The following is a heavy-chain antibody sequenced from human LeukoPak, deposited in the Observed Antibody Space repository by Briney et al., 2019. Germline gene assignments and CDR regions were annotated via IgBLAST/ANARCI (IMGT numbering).Heavy chain of an antibody. Sequence: SETLSLTCTVSGSSIGTYYRRWVQQSPGTGLEWIGYIYVTGTRYNPYLQSRVTISVDRSRNQFFLKMTSVTAADTAVYYCARHIGGGIEDMDVWGRGTKVTVSS. J-gene: IGHJ6*03. V-gene: IGHV4-59*08. CDR1: GSSIGTYY. CDR3: ARHIGGGIEDMDV. D-gene: IGHD3-16*02. CDR2: IYVTGT.